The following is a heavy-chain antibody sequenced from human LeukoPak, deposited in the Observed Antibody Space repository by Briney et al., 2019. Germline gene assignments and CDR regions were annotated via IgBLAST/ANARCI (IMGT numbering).Heavy chain of an antibody. J-gene: IGHJ4*02. CDR2: IHHSGST. V-gene: IGHV4-38-2*01. CDR1: GYSISSGYY. CDR3: ARGEQGYYDSFLY. D-gene: IGHD3-22*01. Sequence: PSETLSLTCAVSGYSISSGYYWGWIRQPPGKGLEWIGSIHHSGSTYYNPSLKSRVTISVDTSKNQFSLKLSSVTAADTAVYYCARGEQGYYDSFLYWGQGTLVTVSS.